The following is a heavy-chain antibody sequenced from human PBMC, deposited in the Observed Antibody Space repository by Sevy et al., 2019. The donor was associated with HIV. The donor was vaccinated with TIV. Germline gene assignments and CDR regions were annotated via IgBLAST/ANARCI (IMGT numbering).Heavy chain of an antibody. D-gene: IGHD3-10*01. CDR3: ARSITMVRETYDAFDI. V-gene: IGHV4-38-2*01. J-gene: IGHJ3*02. CDR2: IYHSGST. Sequence: SETLSLTCAVSGYSISSGYYWGWIRQPPGKGLEWIGSIYHSGSTYYNPSLKSRVTISVDTSKNQFSLKLSSVTAADTAVYYCARSITMVRETYDAFDIWGQRTVVTVSS. CDR1: GYSISSGYY.